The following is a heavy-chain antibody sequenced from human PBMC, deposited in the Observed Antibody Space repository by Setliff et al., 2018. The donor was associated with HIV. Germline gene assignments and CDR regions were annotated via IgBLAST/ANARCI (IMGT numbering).Heavy chain of an antibody. CDR2: TYYSGST. J-gene: IGHJ4*02. Sequence: TLSLTCTVSGGSISSSSDYWGWIRQPPGKGLEWIGSTYYSGSTYYNPSLKSRVTISVDTSKNQFSLKLSSVTAADTAVYYCAREDWRRDYDSLTGYYTGRYFDYWGRGTLVTVSS. CDR3: AREDWRRDYDSLTGYYTGRYFDY. V-gene: IGHV4-39*07. CDR1: GGSISSSSDY. D-gene: IGHD3-9*01.